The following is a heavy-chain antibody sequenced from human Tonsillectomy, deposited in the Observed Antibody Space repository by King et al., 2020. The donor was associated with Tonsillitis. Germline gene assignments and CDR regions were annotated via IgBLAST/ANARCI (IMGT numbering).Heavy chain of an antibody. J-gene: IGHJ4*02. CDR2: ISNDGFKK. D-gene: IGHD2-15*01. CDR1: AFTFSSYG. CDR3: AKAQFPMSSGGNFDY. V-gene: IGHV3-30*18. Sequence: VQLVESGGGVVQPGRSLRVPCAASAFTFSSYGMHSIRQAPGRGLEWVAVISNDGFKKNYADSVKGRFTISRDNYKNTLYLQMNSLRAEDTAVYYCAKAQFPMSSGGNFDYWGQGTLVTVSS.